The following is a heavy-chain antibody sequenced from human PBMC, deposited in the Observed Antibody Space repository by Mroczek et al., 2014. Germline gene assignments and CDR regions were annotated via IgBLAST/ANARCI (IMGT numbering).Heavy chain of an antibody. Sequence: VQLVETGGGVVQPGRSLRLSCAASGFTFSSYGMHWVRQAPGKGLEWVAVISYDGSNKYYADSVKGRFTISRDNSKNTLYLQMNSLRAEDTAVYYCAKESSYSNYPSYFDYWGQGTLVHRLL. V-gene: IGHV3-30*18. CDR3: AKESSYSNYPSYFDY. D-gene: IGHD4-11*01. CDR1: GFTFSSYG. CDR2: ISYDGSNK. J-gene: IGHJ4*02.